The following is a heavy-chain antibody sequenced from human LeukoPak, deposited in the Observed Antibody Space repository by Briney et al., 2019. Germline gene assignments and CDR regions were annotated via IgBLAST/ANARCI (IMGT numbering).Heavy chain of an antibody. CDR1: GYTFTSYY. D-gene: IGHD4-17*01. J-gene: IGHJ4*02. CDR2: INPSGGST. CDR3: ARDTHGDDIDY. Sequence: ASVKVSCKASGYTFTSYYMHWVRQAPGQGLEWMRIINPSGGSTSYAQKFQGRVTMTRDTSTSTVYMELSSLRSEDTAVYYCARDTHGDDIDYWGQGTLVTVSS. V-gene: IGHV1-46*01.